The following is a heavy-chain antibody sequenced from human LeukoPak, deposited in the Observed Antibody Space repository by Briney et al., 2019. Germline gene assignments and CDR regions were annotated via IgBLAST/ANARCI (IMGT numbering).Heavy chain of an antibody. CDR2: IYYSGST. D-gene: IGHD2-2*01. Sequence: SSETLSLTRTVSGGSISSGDYYWSWIRQPPGKGLEWIGYIYYSGSTYYNPSLKSRVTISVDTSKNQFSLKLSSVTAADTAVYYCAREGSQLPFDYWGQGTLVTVSS. V-gene: IGHV4-30-4*08. J-gene: IGHJ4*02. CDR3: AREGSQLPFDY. CDR1: GGSISSGDYY.